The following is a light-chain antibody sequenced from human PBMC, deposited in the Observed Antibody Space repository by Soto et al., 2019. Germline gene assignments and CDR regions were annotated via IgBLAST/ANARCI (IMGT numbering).Light chain of an antibody. CDR1: QSLLHSNGYNY. Sequence: DIVMTQSPLSLPVTPGEPASISCRSSQSLLHSNGYNYLDWYLQKPGQSPQLLIYLGSNRASGVPDRFSGSGSGTAFTLKISRVEAEDVGVYYCMQARQTPWTFGQGTKVEIK. J-gene: IGKJ1*01. CDR2: LGS. V-gene: IGKV2-28*01. CDR3: MQARQTPWT.